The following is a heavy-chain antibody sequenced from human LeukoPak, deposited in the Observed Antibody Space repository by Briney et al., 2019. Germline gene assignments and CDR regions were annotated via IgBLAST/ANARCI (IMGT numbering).Heavy chain of an antibody. J-gene: IGHJ4*02. CDR3: ARGVLTTVISFDY. CDR2: INHSGST. Sequence: SETLSLTCAVYGGSFSGYYWSWIRQPPGKGLEWIGEINHSGSTNYNPSLKSRVTISVDTSKNQFSLKLSSLTAADTAVYYCARGVLTTVISFDYWGQGTLVTVSS. D-gene: IGHD4-11*01. V-gene: IGHV4-34*01. CDR1: GGSFSGYY.